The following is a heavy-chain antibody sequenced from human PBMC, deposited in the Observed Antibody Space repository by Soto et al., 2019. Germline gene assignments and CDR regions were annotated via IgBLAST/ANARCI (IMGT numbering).Heavy chain of an antibody. Sequence: SETLSLTCTVSGGSISSYYLNWIRQSPGKGLEWIASLDYSGTTNYNPSLKSRITTSVYPSKKQFSLKMRSVTAADTAVYYCARDSFPPYSSSSKGFDYWGQGSLVTVSS. J-gene: IGHJ4*02. CDR2: LDYSGTT. V-gene: IGHV4-59*01. CDR1: GGSISSYY. D-gene: IGHD6-6*01. CDR3: ARDSFPPYSSSSKGFDY.